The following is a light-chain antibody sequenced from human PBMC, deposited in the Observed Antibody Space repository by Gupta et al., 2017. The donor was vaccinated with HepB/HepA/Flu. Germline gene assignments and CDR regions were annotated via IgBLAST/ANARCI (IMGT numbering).Light chain of an antibody. J-gene: IGKJ2*04. Sequence: ELVLTQSPATLSLSPGERATLSCRASQSVSSSLAWFQQKPGKAPRILIYDASRRATGIPARFSGSGSGTDFTLTISSLEPEDFAVYYCQQRSNWPPGCSFGQGTKLEIK. CDR2: DAS. CDR1: QSVSSS. CDR3: QQRSNWPPGCS. V-gene: IGKV3-11*01.